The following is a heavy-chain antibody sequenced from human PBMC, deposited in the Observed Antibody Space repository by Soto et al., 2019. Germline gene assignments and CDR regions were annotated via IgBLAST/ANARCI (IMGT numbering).Heavy chain of an antibody. Sequence: SETLSLTCTVSGGSISSYYWSWIRQPPGKGLEWIGYIYYSGSTNYNPSLKSRVTISVDTSKNQFSLKLSSVTAADTAVYYCARSLGYCSSTSRSYLFDYWGQGTLVTVSS. D-gene: IGHD2-2*01. J-gene: IGHJ4*02. V-gene: IGHV4-59*08. CDR1: GGSISSYY. CDR2: IYYSGST. CDR3: ARSLGYCSSTSRSYLFDY.